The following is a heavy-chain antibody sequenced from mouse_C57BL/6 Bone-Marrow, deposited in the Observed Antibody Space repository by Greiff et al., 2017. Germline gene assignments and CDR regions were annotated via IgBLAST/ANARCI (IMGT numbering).Heavy chain of an antibody. J-gene: IGHJ3*01. CDR2: IYPGSGNT. CDR1: GYSFTSYY. D-gene: IGHD2-4*01. Sequence: VQLQQSGPELVKPGASVKISCKASGYSFTSYYIHWVKQRPGQGLVWIGWIYPGSGNTKYNEKFKGKATLTADTSSSTAYMQLSSLTSEDSAVYYCARRGMNYDAWFAYWGQGTLVTVSA. CDR3: ARRGMNYDAWFAY. V-gene: IGHV1-66*01.